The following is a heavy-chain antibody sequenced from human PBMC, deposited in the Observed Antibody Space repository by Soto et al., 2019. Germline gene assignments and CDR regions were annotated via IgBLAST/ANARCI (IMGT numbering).Heavy chain of an antibody. J-gene: IGHJ5*01. V-gene: IGHV4-38-2*01. Sequence: SETLSLTCAVSGYSISSGYYWGWIRQPPGKGLEWIGSIYHTGSTYYNPSLKSRVTISVDTTKNQFSLKLSSVTATDTAVYYCARAHYDTHFPHDSWGQGTLVTVSS. CDR3: ARAHYDTHFPHDS. CDR2: IYHTGST. D-gene: IGHD3-22*01. CDR1: GYSISSGYY.